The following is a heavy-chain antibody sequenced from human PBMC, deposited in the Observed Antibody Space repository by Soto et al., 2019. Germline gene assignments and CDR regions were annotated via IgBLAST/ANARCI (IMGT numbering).Heavy chain of an antibody. J-gene: IGHJ6*02. Sequence: GGSLRLSCSASGFTFSSNGMPWVRQAPGRSLEWVAVIWRDGSNKYNADSARVRFTIFRANSKSTLYLPLNGMRAEDTAVSYFAGDGSNKPSCYYGMDVWGQGTTGTVSS. CDR3: AGDGSNKPSCYYGMDV. CDR2: IWRDGSNK. V-gene: IGHV3-33*01. D-gene: IGHD6-13*01. CDR1: GFTFSSNG.